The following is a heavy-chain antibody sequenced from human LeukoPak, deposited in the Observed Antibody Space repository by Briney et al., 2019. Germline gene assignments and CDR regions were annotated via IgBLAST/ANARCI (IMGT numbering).Heavy chain of an antibody. CDR3: ARTGAGYYYYYMDV. D-gene: IGHD1-26*01. CDR1: GYSISSGYY. Sequence: SETLSLTCIVSGYSISSGYYWGWIRQPPGKGLEWIGTIYRSGSTYSNPSLRGRVTISVDTSKNQFSLKLSSVTAADTAVYYRARTGAGYYYYYMDVWGKGTTATVSS. CDR2: IYRSGST. V-gene: IGHV4-38-2*02. J-gene: IGHJ6*03.